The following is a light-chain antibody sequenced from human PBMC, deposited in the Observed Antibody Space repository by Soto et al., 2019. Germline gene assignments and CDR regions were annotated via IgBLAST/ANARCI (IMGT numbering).Light chain of an antibody. J-gene: IGKJ4*01. CDR3: QQSYSTPLT. CDR1: QSISSY. V-gene: IGKV1-39*01. Sequence: DIQMTQYPSSLSASVGDRVTITCRASQSISSYLNCYQQKPGKAPKLLIYAASSLQSGVPSRFSGSGSGTDFTLTIISLQPEDFATYYCQQSYSTPLTFGGGTKVEIK. CDR2: AAS.